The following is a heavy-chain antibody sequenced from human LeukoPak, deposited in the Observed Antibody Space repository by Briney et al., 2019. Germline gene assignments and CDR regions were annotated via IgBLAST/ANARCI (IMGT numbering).Heavy chain of an antibody. CDR3: AKNYDILTGYYSY. D-gene: IGHD3-9*01. V-gene: IGHV3-30-3*02. J-gene: IGHJ4*02. CDR2: ISYDGSNK. CDR1: GFTFSSYA. Sequence: PGGSLRLSCAASGFTFSSYAMHWVRQAPGKGLEWVAVISYDGSNKYYADSVKGRFTISRDNSKNTLYLQMNSLRAEDTAVYYCAKNYDILTGYYSYWGQGTLVTVSS.